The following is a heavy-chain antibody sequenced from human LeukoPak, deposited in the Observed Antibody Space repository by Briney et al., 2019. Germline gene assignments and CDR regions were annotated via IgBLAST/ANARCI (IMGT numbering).Heavy chain of an antibody. V-gene: IGHV3-23*01. D-gene: IGHD5-12*01. CDR2: ISGSGGST. J-gene: IGHJ4*02. Sequence: GGSLRLSCAASGFTFSSYAMSWARQAPGKGLEWVSAISGSGGSTYYADSVKGRFTISRDNSKNTLYLQMNSLRAEDTAVYYCARDILPSYSGYDRTLPDYWGQGTLVTVSS. CDR1: GFTFSSYA. CDR3: ARDILPSYSGYDRTLPDY.